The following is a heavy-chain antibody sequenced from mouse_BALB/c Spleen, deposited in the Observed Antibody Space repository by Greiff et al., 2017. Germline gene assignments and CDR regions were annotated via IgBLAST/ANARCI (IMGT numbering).Heavy chain of an antibody. Sequence: QVQLKESAAELARPGASVKMSCKASGYTFTSYTMHWVKQRPGQGLEWIGYINPSSGYTEYNQKFKDKTTLTADKSSSTAYMQLSSLTSEDSAVYYCASLLRLHYYAMDYWGQGTSVTVSS. D-gene: IGHD1-2*01. V-gene: IGHV1-4*02. CDR3: ASLLRLHYYAMDY. CDR2: INPSSGYT. CDR1: GYTFTSYT. J-gene: IGHJ4*01.